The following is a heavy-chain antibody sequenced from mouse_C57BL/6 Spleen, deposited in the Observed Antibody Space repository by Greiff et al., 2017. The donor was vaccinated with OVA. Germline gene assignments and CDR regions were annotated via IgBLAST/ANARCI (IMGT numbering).Heavy chain of an antibody. CDR1: GYTFTDYE. Sequence: QVHVKQSGAELVRPGASVTLSCKASGYTFTDYEMHWVKQTPVHGLEWIGAIDPETGGTAYNQKFKGKAILTADKSSSTAYMELRSLTSEDSAVYYCTRFIRDDYWGQGTTLTVSS. V-gene: IGHV1-15*01. CDR3: TRFIRDDY. J-gene: IGHJ2*01. CDR2: IDPETGGT. D-gene: IGHD1-1*01.